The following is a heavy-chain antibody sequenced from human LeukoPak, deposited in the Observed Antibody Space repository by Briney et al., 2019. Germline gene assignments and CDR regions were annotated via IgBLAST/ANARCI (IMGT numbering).Heavy chain of an antibody. Sequence: SDTLSLTCAVSGYSISSSNWWGWIRQPPGKGLEWIGYIYYSGSTYFNPSLKSRVTMSVDTSKNQFSLKLSSVTAADTAVYYCARGPKSLVVRVRGLFDYWGQGTLVTVSS. CDR1: GYSISSSNW. CDR2: IYYSGST. J-gene: IGHJ4*02. D-gene: IGHD3-22*01. V-gene: IGHV4-28*01. CDR3: ARGPKSLVVRVRGLFDY.